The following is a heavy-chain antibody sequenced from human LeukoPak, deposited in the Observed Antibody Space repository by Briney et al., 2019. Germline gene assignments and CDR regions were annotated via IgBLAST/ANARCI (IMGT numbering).Heavy chain of an antibody. V-gene: IGHV4-38-2*02. CDR3: ARDPRWLTPDCTSTSCYENYFDP. CDR2: IYHTGSA. Sequence: SETLSLTCVVSGYSISSGYQWTWIRQSPGKGLEWIGSIYHTGSAHYKPSLQSRVTISVDTANNQFSLRLNSVTAADTAVYYCARDPRWLTPDCTSTSCYENYFDPWGQGTLVTVSS. J-gene: IGHJ5*02. CDR1: GYSISSGYQ. D-gene: IGHD2-2*01.